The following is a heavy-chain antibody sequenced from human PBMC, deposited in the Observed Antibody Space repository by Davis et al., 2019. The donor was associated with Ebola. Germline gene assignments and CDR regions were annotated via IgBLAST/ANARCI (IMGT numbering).Heavy chain of an antibody. CDR1: GGSISSSSYY. V-gene: IGHV4-39*07. CDR3: ARDIVVVPAAPGVNWYFDL. CDR2: IYYSGST. Sequence: PSETLSLTCTVSGGSISSSSYYWGWIRQPPGKGLEWIGSIYYSGSTYYNPSLKSRVTISVDTSKNQFSLKLSSVTAADTAVYYCARDIVVVPAAPGVNWYFDLWGRGTLVTVSS. J-gene: IGHJ2*01. D-gene: IGHD2-2*01.